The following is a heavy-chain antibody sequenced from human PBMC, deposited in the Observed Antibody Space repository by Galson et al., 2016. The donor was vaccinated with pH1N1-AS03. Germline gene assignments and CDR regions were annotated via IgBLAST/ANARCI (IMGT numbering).Heavy chain of an antibody. J-gene: IGHJ6*02. CDR3: AREATSSGQYAEFDYYYGMDV. D-gene: IGHD6-19*01. Sequence: SLRLSCAASGFTFSKTGMNWVRQAPGKGPEWIGSIYHSENTYYNPSLKSRVTISLDESKNQFSLRLTSVTAADTAVYYCAREATSSGQYAEFDYYYGMDVWGQGTTVTVAS. V-gene: IGHV4-4*02. CDR2: IYHSENT. CDR1: GFTFSKTG.